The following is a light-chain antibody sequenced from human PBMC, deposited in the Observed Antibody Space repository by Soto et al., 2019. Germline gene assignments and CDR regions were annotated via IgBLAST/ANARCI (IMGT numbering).Light chain of an antibody. Sequence: RTQSPSTRAAYVKDRVTSTCRASQSLSTGLAWYQQKPGKAPKLLIFAASSLQSGVPSRFSGSRSGTDFNLTLSCLQPDDFAPSYCQQRYRSAPRFAQGTKVDIK. CDR2: AAS. V-gene: IGKV1-39*01. J-gene: IGKJ1*01. CDR3: QQRYRSAPR. CDR1: QSLSTG.